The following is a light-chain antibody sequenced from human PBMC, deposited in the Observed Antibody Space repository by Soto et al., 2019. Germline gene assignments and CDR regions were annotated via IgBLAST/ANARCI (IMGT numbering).Light chain of an antibody. Sequence: DIQMTQSPSSLSASVGDRVTITCRASQSISSFLNWHQHKPGKAPKVLIYGASSLQSGVPSRFSGSVSGTDFTLNISSRQPEDFATDYFQQGDSTPITFGQGTRLDIK. CDR1: QSISSF. V-gene: IGKV1-39*01. CDR3: QQGDSTPIT. J-gene: IGKJ5*01. CDR2: GAS.